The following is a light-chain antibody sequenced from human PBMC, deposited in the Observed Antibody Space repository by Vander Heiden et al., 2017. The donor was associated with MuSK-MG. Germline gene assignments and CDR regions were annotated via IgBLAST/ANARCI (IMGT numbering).Light chain of an antibody. CDR1: QSIITY. J-gene: IGKJ1*01. V-gene: IGKV1-39*01. CDR3: HQSDSTART. CDR2: AAS. Sequence: DIQMTQSPSSLSASVGDRVTIICRASQSIITYLNWYQQKPGKAPNLLIYAASNLRSRVPSRFSGSGSGSDFTLTITRLQPEDFTTYFCHQSDSTARTFGQGTKVEIK.